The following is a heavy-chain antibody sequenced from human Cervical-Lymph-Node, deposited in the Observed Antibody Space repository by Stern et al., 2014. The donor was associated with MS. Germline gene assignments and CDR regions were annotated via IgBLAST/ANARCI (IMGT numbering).Heavy chain of an antibody. CDR1: GFTFSSYS. J-gene: IGHJ3*02. Sequence: EVQLVESGGGLVKPGGSLRLSCAASGFTFSSYSMNWVRQAPGKGLEWVASISSSSSYIYYADSVKGRFTITRDNANNSLYLQMNSLRAEDTAVYYCARDQGGKYYDSSGYYSDAFDIWGQGTMVTVSS. V-gene: IGHV3-21*01. CDR2: ISSSSSYI. CDR3: ARDQGGKYYDSSGYYSDAFDI. D-gene: IGHD3-22*01.